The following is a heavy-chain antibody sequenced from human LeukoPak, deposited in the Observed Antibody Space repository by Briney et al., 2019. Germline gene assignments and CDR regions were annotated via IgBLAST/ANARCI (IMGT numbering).Heavy chain of an antibody. D-gene: IGHD5-18*01. CDR1: GYTFTGYY. V-gene: IGHV1-2*04. CDR3: AREGGYSSHDSSMDV. Sequence: ASVKVSCKASGYTFTGYYMHWVRQAPGQGLEWMGWINPNSGGTNYAQKFQGWVTMTRDTSISTAYMELSRLRSDDTAVYYCAREGGYSSHDSSMDVWGQGTTVTVSS. J-gene: IGHJ6*02. CDR2: INPNSGGT.